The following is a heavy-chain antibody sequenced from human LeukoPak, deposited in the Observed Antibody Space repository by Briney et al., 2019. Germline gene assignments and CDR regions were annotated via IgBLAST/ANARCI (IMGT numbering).Heavy chain of an antibody. CDR1: GGSISSPSYY. D-gene: IGHD3-22*01. CDR2: IYYSGST. V-gene: IGHV4-39*01. CDR3: ARHSYYYDSSDFYYFFDY. J-gene: IGHJ4*02. Sequence: SETLSLTCTVSGGSISSPSYYWGWIRQPPGKGLEWIGSIYYSGSTYYNPSLKSRVTISVDKSKNQFSLKLSSVTAADTALYYCARHSYYYDSSDFYYFFDYWGQGTLVTVSS.